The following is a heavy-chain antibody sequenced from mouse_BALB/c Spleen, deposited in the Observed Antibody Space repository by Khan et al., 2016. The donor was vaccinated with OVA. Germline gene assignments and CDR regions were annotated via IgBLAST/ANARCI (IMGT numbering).Heavy chain of an antibody. Sequence: LVKTGASVKISCKASGYSFTGYYMHWVKQSHGKSLEWIGYISCYNGATSYNQKFKGKATFTVDTSSSTAYMQFNSLTSEASAVYYCARGDYYGSSSFAYWGQGTLVTVSA. D-gene: IGHD1-1*01. J-gene: IGHJ3*01. CDR3: ARGDYYGSSSFAY. CDR2: ISCYNGAT. CDR1: GYSFTGYY. V-gene: IGHV1S34*01.